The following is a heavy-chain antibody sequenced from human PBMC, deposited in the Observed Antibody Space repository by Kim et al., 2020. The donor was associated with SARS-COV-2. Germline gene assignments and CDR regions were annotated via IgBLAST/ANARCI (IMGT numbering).Heavy chain of an antibody. V-gene: IGHV1-46*01. CDR1: GYTFTSYY. Sequence: ASVKVSCKASGYTFTSYYMHWVRQAPGQGLEWMGIINPSGDSTSYAQEFQGRVTMTRNTSTSTVYMELSSLTSEDTAVYYCARAPTIFERLDPWGQGTLVTVTS. CDR3: ARAPTIFERLDP. J-gene: IGHJ5*02. D-gene: IGHD3-3*01. CDR2: INPSGDST.